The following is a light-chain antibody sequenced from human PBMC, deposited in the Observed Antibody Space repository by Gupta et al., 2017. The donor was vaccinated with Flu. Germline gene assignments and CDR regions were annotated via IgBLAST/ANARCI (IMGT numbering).Light chain of an antibody. CDR3: QQDCISMQT. CDR1: RIVKNNL. Sequence: TLFLAPGATTTLTFGISRIVKNNLLTWYQQKPGQAPRLLIYGASSRATGIPDRFSGSGSGTDFTLTIRSLEPEDFAVYYCQQDCISMQTFGEGTKVEIK. V-gene: IGKV3-20*01. CDR2: GAS. J-gene: IGKJ2*01.